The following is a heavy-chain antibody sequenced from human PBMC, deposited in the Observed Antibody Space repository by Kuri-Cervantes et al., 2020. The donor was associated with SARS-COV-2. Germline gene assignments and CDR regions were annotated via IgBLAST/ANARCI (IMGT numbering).Heavy chain of an antibody. CDR1: GFTFSIYA. CDR3: AKDWSGTPGAGSPVFDY. J-gene: IGHJ4*02. Sequence: GESLKISCAASGFTFSIYAMSWVRQAPGKGLEWVAGISGSGAVTYYTDSLRGRFTISRDHSKNTVILQMTSLRAEDTAVYYCAKDWSGTPGAGSPVFDYWGQGTLVTVSS. D-gene: IGHD3-10*01. CDR2: ISGSGAVT. V-gene: IGHV3-23*01.